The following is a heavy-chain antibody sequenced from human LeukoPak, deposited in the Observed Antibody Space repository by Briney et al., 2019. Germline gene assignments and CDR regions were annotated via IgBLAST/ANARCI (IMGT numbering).Heavy chain of an antibody. J-gene: IGHJ4*02. CDR2: IYSGGST. Sequence: PGGSLRLSCAASGFTVSSNYMSWVRQAPGKGLEWVSVIYSGGSTYYADSVKGRFTISRDNSKNTLYLQMNSLRAEDTAVYYCARNGMSYDFWSGYTSRPNYFDYWGQGTLVTVSS. V-gene: IGHV3-53*01. D-gene: IGHD3-3*01. CDR3: ARNGMSYDFWSGYTSRPNYFDY. CDR1: GFTVSSNY.